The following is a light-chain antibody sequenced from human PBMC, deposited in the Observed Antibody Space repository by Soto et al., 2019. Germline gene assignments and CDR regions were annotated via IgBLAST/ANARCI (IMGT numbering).Light chain of an antibody. CDR1: RSDVGSYNL. Sequence: QSALTKPASVSGSPGQSIPISCTGTRSDVGSYNLVSWYQKHPGKAPKLMIYEDSKRPSGVSNRFSGSKSGNTASLTISGLQAEDEADYYCSSYTGTTTFGVFGGGTKLTVL. V-gene: IGLV2-23*02. J-gene: IGLJ2*01. CDR3: SSYTGTTTFGV. CDR2: EDS.